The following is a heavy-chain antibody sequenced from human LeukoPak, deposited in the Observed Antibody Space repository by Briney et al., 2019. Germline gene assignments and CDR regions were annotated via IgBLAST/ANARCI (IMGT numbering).Heavy chain of an antibody. Sequence: TGGSLRLSCAASGFIFSSYGMHWVRQAPGKGLEWVAVIWYDGSNKYYADAVKGRFTISRDNSKNTLYLQMNGLRAEDTAVYFCARDHGDYSGKDYWGQGTLVTVSS. CDR3: ARDHGDYSGKDY. J-gene: IGHJ4*02. D-gene: IGHD4-17*01. CDR2: IWYDGSNK. V-gene: IGHV3-33*01. CDR1: GFIFSSYG.